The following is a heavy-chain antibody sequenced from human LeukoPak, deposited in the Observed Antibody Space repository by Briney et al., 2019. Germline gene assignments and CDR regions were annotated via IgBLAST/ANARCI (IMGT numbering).Heavy chain of an antibody. CDR3: TRAPDFWSGHMDV. J-gene: IGHJ6*03. CDR2: IRSKAYGGTT. Sequence: GGSLRLSCTASGFTFGDYTLSWVRQAPGKGLEWVGFIRSKAYGGTTEYAASVKGRFTISRDDSKSIAYLQMNSLKTEDTAVYYCTRAPDFWSGHMDVWGKGTTVTVSS. V-gene: IGHV3-49*04. CDR1: GFTFGDYT. D-gene: IGHD3-3*01.